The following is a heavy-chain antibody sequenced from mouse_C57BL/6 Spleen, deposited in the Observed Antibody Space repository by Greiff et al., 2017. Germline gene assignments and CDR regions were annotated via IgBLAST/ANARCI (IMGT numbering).Heavy chain of an antibody. CDR2: IHPNSGST. CDR1: GYTFTSYW. J-gene: IGHJ2*01. Sequence: QVQLQQPGAELVKPGASVKLSCKVSGYTFTSYWMHWVKQRPGQGLEWIGMIHPNSGSTNYNEKFKSKATLTVDKSSSTAYMQLSSLTSEDSAVYYCARSGITTVVVDYWGQGTTLTVSS. V-gene: IGHV1-64*01. D-gene: IGHD1-1*01. CDR3: ARSGITTVVVDY.